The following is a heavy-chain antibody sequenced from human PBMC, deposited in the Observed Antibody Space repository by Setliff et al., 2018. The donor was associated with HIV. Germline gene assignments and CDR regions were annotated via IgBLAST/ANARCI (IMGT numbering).Heavy chain of an antibody. CDR1: GFTVSSSY. J-gene: IGHJ1*01. V-gene: IGHV3-48*03. Sequence: GGSLRLSCEASGFTVSSSYMAWVRQAPGKGLEWVSTINSNGGSTYYADSVKGRFTISRDSAKNSLYLEMKSLRAEDTAVYYCATKEPGTTYFQHWGQGTLVTVSS. D-gene: IGHD1-1*01. CDR2: INSNGGST. CDR3: ATKEPGTTYFQH.